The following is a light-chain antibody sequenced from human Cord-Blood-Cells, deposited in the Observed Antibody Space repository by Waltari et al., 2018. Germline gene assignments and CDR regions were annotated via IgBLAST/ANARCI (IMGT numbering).Light chain of an antibody. Sequence: QSALTQPASVSGSPGQSITISCTGTSSDVGGYNYVSWYQQHPGKAPKLMIYDGSNRPSGVSNRFSGSKSGNTASLTISGLQAEDEADYYCSSYTSSSKVFGTGTKVTVL. CDR1: SSDVGGYNY. J-gene: IGLJ1*01. CDR2: DGS. V-gene: IGLV2-14*01. CDR3: SSYTSSSKV.